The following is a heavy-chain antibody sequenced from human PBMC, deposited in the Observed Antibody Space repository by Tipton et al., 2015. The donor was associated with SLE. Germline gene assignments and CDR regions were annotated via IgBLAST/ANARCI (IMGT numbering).Heavy chain of an antibody. J-gene: IGHJ6*03. CDR2: IYTSGNT. Sequence: TLSLTCTVSGGSVSGDYWSWIRQPPGKGLEWIGYIYTSGNTLYNPSLESRVTLSVDTSKNQFSLKLTSVSAADTAVYYCATGTLVGSWYYSMDVWGKGTTVTVSS. CDR3: ATGTLVGSWYYSMDV. D-gene: IGHD2-2*03. CDR1: GGSVSGDY. V-gene: IGHV4-4*08.